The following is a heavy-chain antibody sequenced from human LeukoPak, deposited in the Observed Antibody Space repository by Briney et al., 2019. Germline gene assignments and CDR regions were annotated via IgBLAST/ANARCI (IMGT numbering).Heavy chain of an antibody. CDR3: ASPHSGYG. CDR1: GFTVSSNY. Sequence: GGSLRLSCAASGFTVSSNYMSWVRQAPGKGLEWVSYITGSGNVKYYADSVKGRFTISRDNDKNSLYLQMNSLRDEDTAVYYCASPHSGYGWGQGTLVTVTS. D-gene: IGHD5-12*01. V-gene: IGHV3-48*02. CDR2: ITGSGNVK. J-gene: IGHJ4*02.